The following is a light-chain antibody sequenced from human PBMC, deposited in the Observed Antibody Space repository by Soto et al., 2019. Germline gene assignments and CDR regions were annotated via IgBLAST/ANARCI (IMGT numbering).Light chain of an antibody. CDR2: DDY. CDR1: ISNIGGNY. J-gene: IGLJ2*01. CDR3: ATCDRGLTAVV. V-gene: IGLV1-51*01. Sequence: QSVLTQPPSVSAAPGQKDIISCSGSISNIGGNYVSWYQQVPGTAPKLLIYDDYKRPLETADRFSGSKSGTSATLYITGLRTGDEADYYYATCDRGLTAVVVGGGTKLTVL.